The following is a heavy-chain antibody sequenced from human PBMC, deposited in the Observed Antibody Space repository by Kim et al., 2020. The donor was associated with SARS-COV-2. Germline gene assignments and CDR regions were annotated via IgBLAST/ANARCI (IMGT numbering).Heavy chain of an antibody. CDR2: IKHDGDQT. D-gene: IGHD6-19*01. CDR1: GFTFSSYG. V-gene: IGHV3-7*03. J-gene: IGHJ3*02. CDR3: ARDVDLYSSGKDGFDI. Sequence: GGSLRLSCAASGFTFSSYGMTWVRQAPGKGLEWVSNIKHDGDQTYYVDSVKGRFTISRDNAKNTLYLQMNSLRAEDTAVYYCARDVDLYSSGKDGFDIWGQGTMVTVSS.